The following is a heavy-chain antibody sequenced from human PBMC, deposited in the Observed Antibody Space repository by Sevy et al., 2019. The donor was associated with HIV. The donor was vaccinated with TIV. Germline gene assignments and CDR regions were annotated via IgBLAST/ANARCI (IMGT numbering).Heavy chain of an antibody. CDR3: ARDAPVADNDAFDI. J-gene: IGHJ3*02. Sequence: GGSLRLSCAASGFTFSSYAMHWVRQAPGKGLEWVAVISYDGSNKYYADSVKGRFTISRDNSKNTLYLQMNNLRAEDTAVYYCARDAPVADNDAFDIWGQGTMVTVSS. V-gene: IGHV3-30-3*01. CDR2: ISYDGSNK. CDR1: GFTFSSYA. D-gene: IGHD6-19*01.